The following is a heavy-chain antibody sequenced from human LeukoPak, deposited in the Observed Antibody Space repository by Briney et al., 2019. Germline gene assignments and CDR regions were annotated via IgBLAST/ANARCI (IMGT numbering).Heavy chain of an antibody. CDR3: ARGEFAWIQGSYGMNV. J-gene: IGHJ6*02. CDR1: GFTFSDYW. D-gene: IGHD5-18*01. Sequence: GGSLRLSCAASGFTFSDYWMSWVRQAPGKGPEWVANIKQDGSDKYYVDSVKGRFTISRDNAKNALYLQMNSLRAEDTAVYYCARGEFAWIQGSYGMNVWGQGTTVTVSS. CDR2: IKQDGSDK. V-gene: IGHV3-7*01.